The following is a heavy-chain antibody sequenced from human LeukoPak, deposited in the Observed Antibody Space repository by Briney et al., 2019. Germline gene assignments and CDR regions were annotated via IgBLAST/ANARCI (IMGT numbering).Heavy chain of an antibody. Sequence: QAGGSLRLSCAASGFTFSSYGMHWVRQTPGKGLEWVAFIRYDGSNKYYADSVKGRFTISRDNAKNTLYLQMNSLRAEDTAVYYCAREYSSSSGSVSDYWGQGTLVTVSS. CDR1: GFTFSSYG. CDR3: AREYSSSSGSVSDY. V-gene: IGHV3-30*02. D-gene: IGHD6-6*01. CDR2: IRYDGSNK. J-gene: IGHJ4*02.